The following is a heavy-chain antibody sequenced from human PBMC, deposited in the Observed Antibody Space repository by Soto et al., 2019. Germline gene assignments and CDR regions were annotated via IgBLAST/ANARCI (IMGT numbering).Heavy chain of an antibody. Sequence: PSETLSLTCAVYGGSFSGYYWTWICQPPGKGLEWVGEINHSGTINFNPSLKSRLTISLDTSKKHFSLKLSSVTDADTAAYYCARADRTLVTSYSLDVWGQGTTVTVSS. CDR3: ARADRTLVTSYSLDV. D-gene: IGHD2-21*02. J-gene: IGHJ6*02. CDR2: INHSGTI. V-gene: IGHV4-34*01. CDR1: GGSFSGYY.